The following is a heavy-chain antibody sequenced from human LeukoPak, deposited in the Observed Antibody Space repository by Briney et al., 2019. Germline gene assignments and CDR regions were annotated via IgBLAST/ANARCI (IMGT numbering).Heavy chain of an antibody. J-gene: IGHJ4*02. Sequence: GGSLRLSCAASGFTLSTYCMHWVRQAPGKGPMWVSRICPDGTVTNYADSVKARFIISRDNARNTVYLQMNSLRVEDTAVYYCVRDFRSADYWGQGTLVTVSS. CDR3: VRDFRSADY. V-gene: IGHV3-74*01. CDR1: GFTLSTYC. CDR2: ICPDGTVT.